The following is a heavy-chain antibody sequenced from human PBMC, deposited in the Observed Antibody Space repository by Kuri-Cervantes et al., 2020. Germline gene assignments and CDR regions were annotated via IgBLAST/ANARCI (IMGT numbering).Heavy chain of an antibody. V-gene: IGHV1-3*01. CDR2: INAGNGNT. Sequence: ASVKVSCKASGYTFTSYAMHWVRQAPGQRLEWMEWINAGNGNTKYSQKFQGRVTITRDTSASTAYMELRSLRSDDTAVYYCARDLFPTAMVTGLDYWGQGTLVTVSS. J-gene: IGHJ4*02. CDR1: GYTFTSYA. D-gene: IGHD5-18*01. CDR3: ARDLFPTAMVTGLDY.